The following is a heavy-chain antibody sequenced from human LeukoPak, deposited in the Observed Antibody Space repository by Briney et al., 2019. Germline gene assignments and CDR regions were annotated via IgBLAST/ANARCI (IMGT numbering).Heavy chain of an antibody. Sequence: PGGSLRLSCAASGFSFSDTAMSWVRQAPGKGLEWVAVISYNGSNKYYADSVKGRFTISRDNSKNTLYLQMNSLRAEDTAVYYCAKDRRYSGYDYTYYYYYGMDVWGQGTTVTVSS. CDR2: ISYNGSNK. CDR3: AKDRRYSGYDYTYYYYYGMDV. J-gene: IGHJ6*02. V-gene: IGHV3-30*18. CDR1: GFSFSDTA. D-gene: IGHD5-12*01.